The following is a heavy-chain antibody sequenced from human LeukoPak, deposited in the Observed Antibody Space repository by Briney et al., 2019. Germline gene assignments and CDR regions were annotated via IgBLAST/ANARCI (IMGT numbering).Heavy chain of an antibody. J-gene: IGHJ4*02. V-gene: IGHV4-39*01. D-gene: IGHD1-1*01. Sequence: SETLSLTCAVSGGSISRSSHYWGWIRQPPGKGLEWIGSLYYSGSTYYNPSLKSRVTISVDTSKNQFSLKLSSVTDADTAVYYCATVPPQLEGSWGQRTLVTVSS. CDR1: GGSISRSSHY. CDR2: LYYSGST. CDR3: ATVPPQLEGS.